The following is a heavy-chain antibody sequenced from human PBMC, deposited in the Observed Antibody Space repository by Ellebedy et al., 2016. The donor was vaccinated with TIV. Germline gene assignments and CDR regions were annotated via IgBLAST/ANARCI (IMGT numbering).Heavy chain of an antibody. CDR3: AKEQVMTYAMDV. J-gene: IGHJ6*02. Sequence: GGSLRLXXVVSGFPFDDYNMHWFRQAPGKGLEWVSLIFWDGSSTYYADSVKGRFTISRDSSNHSLFLQMDSLRTEDTALYYCAKEQVMTYAMDVWGQGTTVTVSS. CDR1: GFPFDDYN. V-gene: IGHV3-43*01. CDR2: IFWDGSST. D-gene: IGHD2-21*02.